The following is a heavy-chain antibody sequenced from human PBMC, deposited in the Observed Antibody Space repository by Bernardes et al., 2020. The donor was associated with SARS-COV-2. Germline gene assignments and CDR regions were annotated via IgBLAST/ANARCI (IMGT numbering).Heavy chain of an antibody. V-gene: IGHV3-66*01. D-gene: IGHD2-8*01. J-gene: IGHJ5*02. CDR1: GFTVSNNY. CDR2: IYSDGSP. Sequence: GGSLRLSCAASGFTVSNNYMSWVRQAPGKGLEWVSIIYSDGSPHYADSVKGRFTVSRDNSKNTLYLQMNSLRAEDTAVYYCARDLGYCTDAVCSPWGQGTLVTVSS. CDR3: ARDLGYCTDAVCSP.